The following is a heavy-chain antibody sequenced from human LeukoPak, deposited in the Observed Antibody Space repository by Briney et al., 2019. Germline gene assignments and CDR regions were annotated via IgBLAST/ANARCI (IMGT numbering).Heavy chain of an antibody. CDR3: ARMYSGTSYYFDY. CDR1: GVSISTYY. J-gene: IGHJ4*02. D-gene: IGHD1-26*01. Sequence: PSETLSLTCSVSGVSISTYYWIWIRQPPAKGLGWMGFFSYSGSTKYNPSLKSRVTMSVDTSKNQFSLKLNSVTAADTAVYYCARMYSGTSYYFDYWGQGTLVTVSS. CDR2: FSYSGST. V-gene: IGHV4-59*01.